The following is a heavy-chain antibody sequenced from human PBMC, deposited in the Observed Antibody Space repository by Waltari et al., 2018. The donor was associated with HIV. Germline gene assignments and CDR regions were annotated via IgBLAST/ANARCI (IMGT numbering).Heavy chain of an antibody. Sequence: QVQLVQSGAEVKKPGSSVKVSCKASGGTFSSYAISWVRQDPGQGLEWMGRIIPILGIANYAQKFQGRVTITADKSTSTAYMELSSLRSEDTAVYYCAREGGAAAGLYYFDYWGQGTLVTVSS. CDR1: GGTFSSYA. V-gene: IGHV1-69*04. D-gene: IGHD6-13*01. CDR2: IIPILGIA. CDR3: AREGGAAAGLYYFDY. J-gene: IGHJ4*02.